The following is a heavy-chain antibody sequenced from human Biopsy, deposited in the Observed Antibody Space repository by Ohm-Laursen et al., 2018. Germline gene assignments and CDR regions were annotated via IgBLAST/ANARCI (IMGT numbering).Heavy chain of an antibody. V-gene: IGHV1-46*01. CDR3: ARNTGWYGDLYYFDY. Sequence: ASVKVSCKASGYSFTSYYMHWVRQAPVQGLEWMGMINPSGSTTSYPQIFQGRVTMTRDTSKSTVYMELSSLRSADTAVYFCARNTGWYGDLYYFDYWGQGTLVTVSS. CDR1: GYSFTSYY. D-gene: IGHD6-19*01. J-gene: IGHJ4*02. CDR2: INPSGSTT.